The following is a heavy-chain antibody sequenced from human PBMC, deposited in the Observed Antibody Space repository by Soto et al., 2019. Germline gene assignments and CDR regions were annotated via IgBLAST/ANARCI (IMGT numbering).Heavy chain of an antibody. CDR3: ARDLGLFRFLEGTLDI. Sequence: QVQLVQSGAEVKKPGASVKVSCKASGYTFTSYGISWVRQAPGQGLEWMGWISAYNGNTNYAQKRQGRVTMTTDTHTSTAYMELRSLRADDPAVYYCARDLGLFRFLEGTLDIWGQGTMVTVSS. CDR2: ISAYNGNT. D-gene: IGHD3-3*01. V-gene: IGHV1-18*01. CDR1: GYTFTSYG. J-gene: IGHJ3*02.